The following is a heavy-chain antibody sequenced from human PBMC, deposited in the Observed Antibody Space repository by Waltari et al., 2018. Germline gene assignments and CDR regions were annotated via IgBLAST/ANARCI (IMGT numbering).Heavy chain of an antibody. CDR2: IYYSGST. D-gene: IGHD6-19*01. CDR3: ATKRESSASGFDY. J-gene: IGHJ4*02. CDR1: GGSISSSSYY. V-gene: IGHV4-39*01. Sequence: QLQESGPGLVKPSETLSFTCTVSGGSISSSSYYWGWIRQPPGKGLEWIGSIYYSGSTYYNPSLKSRVTISVDTSKNQFSLKLSSVTAADTAVYYCATKRESSASGFDYWGQGTLVTVSS.